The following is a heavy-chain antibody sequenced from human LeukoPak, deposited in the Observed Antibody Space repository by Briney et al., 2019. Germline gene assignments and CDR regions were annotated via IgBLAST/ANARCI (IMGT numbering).Heavy chain of an antibody. J-gene: IGHJ1*01. D-gene: IGHD3-22*01. CDR3: ASPRGDDSGGYYTWYFHH. Sequence: SETLSLTCTVSGGPISSGGYYWSWIRQHPGKGLEWIGYIYYSGSTYYNPSLKSRVTISVDTSKNQFSLKLSSATAADTAVYFCASPRGDDSGGYYTWYFHHWGQGILVTVSS. V-gene: IGHV4-31*03. CDR1: GGPISSGGYY. CDR2: IYYSGST.